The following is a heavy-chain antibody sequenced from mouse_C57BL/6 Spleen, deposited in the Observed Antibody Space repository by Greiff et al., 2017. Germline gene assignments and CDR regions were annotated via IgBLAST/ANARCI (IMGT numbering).Heavy chain of an antibody. Sequence: EVQRVESGGGLVQPGGSLSLSCAASGFTFTDYYMSWVRQPPGKALEWLGFIRNKANGYTEEYSASVKGRFTIARDNSQRFLYLQMNALRAEDSATDDCERLYGNCDWYFDVWGTGTTVTVSS. D-gene: IGHD2-1*01. V-gene: IGHV7-3*01. CDR3: ERLYGNCDWYFDV. CDR2: IRNKANGYTE. CDR1: GFTFTDYY. J-gene: IGHJ1*03.